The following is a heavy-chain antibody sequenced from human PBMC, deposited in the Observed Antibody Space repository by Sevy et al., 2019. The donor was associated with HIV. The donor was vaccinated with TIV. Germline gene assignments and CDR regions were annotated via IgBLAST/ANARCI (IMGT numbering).Heavy chain of an antibody. D-gene: IGHD3-22*01. CDR1: GFTFSSYS. CDR2: ISRSSSTV. J-gene: IGHJ4*02. CDR3: ARERKMYDSSGYYFHFDY. Sequence: GGSLRLSCAASGFTFSSYSMDWVRQAPGKGLEWVSYISRSSSTVYYADSVKGRFTISRSNAKNSLYLQMNSLRDEDTAVYYCARERKMYDSSGYYFHFDYWGQGTLVTVSS. V-gene: IGHV3-48*02.